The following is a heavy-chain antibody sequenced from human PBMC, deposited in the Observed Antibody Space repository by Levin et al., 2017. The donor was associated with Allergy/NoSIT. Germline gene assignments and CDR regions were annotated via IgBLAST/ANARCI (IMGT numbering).Heavy chain of an antibody. J-gene: IGHJ5*02. V-gene: IGHV3-7*01. D-gene: IGHD1-26*01. CDR3: AQGGSYFLS. CDR2: IKQDGSER. CDR1: GFTFSSYW. Sequence: QPGGSLRLSCAASGFTFSSYWMSWVRQAPGKGLEWVANIKQDGSERNYVDSVMGRFTISRDNAKNSLYLQMNSLRAEDTAVYYCAQGGSYFLSWGQGTLVTVSS.